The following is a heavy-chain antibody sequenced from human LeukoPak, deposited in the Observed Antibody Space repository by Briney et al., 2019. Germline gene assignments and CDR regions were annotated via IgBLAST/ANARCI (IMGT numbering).Heavy chain of an antibody. V-gene: IGHV4-59*01. D-gene: IGHD5-12*01. J-gene: IGHJ4*02. Sequence: SETLSLTXTVSGGSISSYYWNWIRQSPGKGLEWIGFIYYTGSTNYSPSLKSRVTISEETSKNQISLKLSSVTAADTAVYYCVRSFSGTHFESWGQGTLVTASS. CDR3: VRSFSGTHFES. CDR2: IYYTGST. CDR1: GGSISSYY.